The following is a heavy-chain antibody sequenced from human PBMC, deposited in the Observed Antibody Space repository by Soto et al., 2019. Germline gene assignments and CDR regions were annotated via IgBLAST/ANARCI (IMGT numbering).Heavy chain of an antibody. D-gene: IGHD3-3*02. CDR1: GGSISSSSYY. V-gene: IGHV4-39*01. J-gene: IGHJ4*02. CDR2: IYYSGST. CDR3: ARQFSHF. Sequence: SETLSLTCTVSGGSISSSSYYWGWIRQPPGKGLEWIGSIYYSGSTYYNPSLKSRVTISVDTSKNQFSLKLSSVTAADTAVYYCARQFSHFWGQGTLVTVSS.